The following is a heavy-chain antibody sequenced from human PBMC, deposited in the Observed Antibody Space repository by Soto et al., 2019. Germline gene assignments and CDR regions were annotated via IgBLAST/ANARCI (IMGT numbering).Heavy chain of an antibody. CDR2: IKSKTDGAAT. J-gene: IGHJ4*02. V-gene: IGHV3-15*01. CDR3: TTVLLWFGELSPTPPYFAY. D-gene: IGHD3-10*01. Sequence: PGGSLRLSCAASGFTFRNARMNWVRQAPGKGLEWVGFIKSKTDGAATEYAAPVKGRFAISRDDSKNTLFLQMNSLKTEDTAVFYCTTVLLWFGELSPTPPYFAYWGQGALVTVSS. CDR1: GFTFRNAR.